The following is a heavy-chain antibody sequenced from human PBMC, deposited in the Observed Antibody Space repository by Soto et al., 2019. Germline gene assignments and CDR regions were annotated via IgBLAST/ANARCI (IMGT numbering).Heavy chain of an antibody. CDR3: ARDGYSSSSYDSYYYYGMDV. D-gene: IGHD6-6*01. J-gene: IGHJ6*02. CDR1: GYTFTGYY. V-gene: IGHV1-18*04. CDR2: ISAYNGNT. Sequence: ASVKVSCKASGYTFTGYYMHWVRQAPGQGLEWMGWISAYNGNTNYAQKLQGRVTMTTDTPTSTAYMELRSLRSDDTAVYYCARDGYSSSSYDSYYYYGMDVWGQGTTVTVSS.